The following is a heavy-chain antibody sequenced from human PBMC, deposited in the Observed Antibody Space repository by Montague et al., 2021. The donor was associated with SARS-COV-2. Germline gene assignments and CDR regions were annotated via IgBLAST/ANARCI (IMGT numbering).Heavy chain of an antibody. Sequence: SETLSLTCAVYGGSFSGYYWSWIRQPPGKGLEWIGEINHSGSTNXNPSLKSRVTISVDTSKNQFSLKLSSVTAADTAVYYCARGRKRITVVRGVIIGWFDPWGQGTLVTVSS. CDR1: GGSFSGYY. D-gene: IGHD3-10*01. CDR3: ARGRKRITVVRGVIIGWFDP. V-gene: IGHV4-34*01. J-gene: IGHJ5*02. CDR2: INHSGST.